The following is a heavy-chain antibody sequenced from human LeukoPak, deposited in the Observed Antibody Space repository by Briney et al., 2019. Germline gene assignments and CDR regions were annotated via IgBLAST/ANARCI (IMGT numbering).Heavy chain of an antibody. CDR2: SNDSGGT. CDR3: ARLPVIVGAALEYYYYYMDV. Sequence: SETLSLTCAVYGGSFSGYYWSWIRQPPGKRLEWVGESNDSGGTNYNPSLKSRVTISADKSKSQVSLKLTSVTAADTAVYYCARLPVIVGAALEYYYYYMDVWGQGTTVTVSS. CDR1: GGSFSGYY. D-gene: IGHD1-26*01. V-gene: IGHV4-34*01. J-gene: IGHJ6*03.